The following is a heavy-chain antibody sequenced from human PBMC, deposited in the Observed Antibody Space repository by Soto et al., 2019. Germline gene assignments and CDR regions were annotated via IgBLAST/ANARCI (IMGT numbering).Heavy chain of an antibody. CDR2: IYYSGNT. V-gene: IGHV4-39*01. D-gene: IGHD4-4*01. Sequence: SETLSLTCTVSGGSISRSSDYWGWIRQPQGKELERIGNIYYSGNTYYNPSLQSRVTISVDTSKNQFSLKLTSATAADMALYYCARRVTRPERFDYWGQGALVTVS. CDR1: GGSISRSSDY. CDR3: ARRVTRPERFDY. J-gene: IGHJ4*02.